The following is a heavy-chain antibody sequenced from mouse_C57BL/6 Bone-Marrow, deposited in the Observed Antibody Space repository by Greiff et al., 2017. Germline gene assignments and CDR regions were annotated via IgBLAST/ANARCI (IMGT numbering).Heavy chain of an antibody. Sequence: VQLKESGAELMKPGASVKLSCTATGYTFNGYWIEWVKQRPGHGLEWIGEILPGSGSTKYNVKFQGKATFTADTSSNTAYMQLSSLTTEDSAIYYCARDDGYFEVWGTWTTVTAAS. D-gene: IGHD2-12*01. CDR2: ILPGSGST. CDR1: GYTFNGYW. V-gene: IGHV1-9*01. CDR3: ARDDGYFEV. J-gene: IGHJ1*03.